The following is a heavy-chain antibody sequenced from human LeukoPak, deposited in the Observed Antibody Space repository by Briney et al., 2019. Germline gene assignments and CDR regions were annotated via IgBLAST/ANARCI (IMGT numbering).Heavy chain of an antibody. CDR2: IYYSGST. CDR3: ARAGIGYYDSSGYYYFDS. V-gene: IGHV4-59*01. D-gene: IGHD3-22*01. Sequence: PGGSLRLSCTASGFTFGDYAMSWVRQPPGKGLEGSGYIYYSGSTNYNPSLKSRVTISVDTSKNRFSLKLSSVTAADTAVYYCARAGIGYYDSSGYYYFDSWGQGTLVTVSS. J-gene: IGHJ4*02. CDR1: GFTFGDYA.